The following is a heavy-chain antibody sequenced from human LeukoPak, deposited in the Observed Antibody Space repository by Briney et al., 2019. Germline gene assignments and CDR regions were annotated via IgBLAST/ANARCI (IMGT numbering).Heavy chain of an antibody. J-gene: IGHJ4*02. D-gene: IGHD2-2*02. CDR2: IYYSGST. V-gene: IGHV4-59*08. Sequence: SETLSLTCTVSGGSISNYYWTWIRQPPGKGLEWIGYIYYSGSTNYNPSLSSRVTISLDTSKNQFSLMLRSLTAADTAVYYCARRYTASPGERFDYWGQGTLVTVSS. CDR3: ARRYTASPGERFDY. CDR1: GGSISNYY.